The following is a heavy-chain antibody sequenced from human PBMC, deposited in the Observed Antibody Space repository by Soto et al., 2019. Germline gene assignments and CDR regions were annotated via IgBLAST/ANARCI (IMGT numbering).Heavy chain of an antibody. Sequence: QVQLQQWGAGLLKPSETLSLTCAVYGGSFSGYYWSWIRQPPGKGLEWIGEINHSGSTNYNPSLKSRVTIAVDTSKNQFSLKLSAVTAADTAVYYCARGRLPLWQRAHSMVRGVDAFDIWGQGTMVTVSS. CDR2: INHSGST. CDR3: ARGRLPLWQRAHSMVRGVDAFDI. D-gene: IGHD3-10*01. V-gene: IGHV4-34*01. J-gene: IGHJ3*02. CDR1: GGSFSGYY.